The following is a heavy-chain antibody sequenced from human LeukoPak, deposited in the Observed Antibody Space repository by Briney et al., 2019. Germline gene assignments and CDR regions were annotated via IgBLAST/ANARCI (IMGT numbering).Heavy chain of an antibody. CDR3: ARDLSGDSSEPLGYFDY. CDR2: IYYSGST. D-gene: IGHD3-22*01. CDR1: GGSISSGGYY. Sequence: SQTLSLTCTVSGGSISSGGYYWSWIRQHPGKGLEWIGYIYYSGSTYYNPSLESRVTISVDTSKNQFSLRLSSVTAADTAVYYCARDLSGDSSEPLGYFDYWGQGTLVTVSS. J-gene: IGHJ4*02. V-gene: IGHV4-31*03.